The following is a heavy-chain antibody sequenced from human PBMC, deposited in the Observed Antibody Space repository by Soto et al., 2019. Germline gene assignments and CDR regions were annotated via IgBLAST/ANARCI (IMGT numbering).Heavy chain of an antibody. CDR2: IYWDDDT. CDR1: GFSLSTYGVG. J-gene: IGHJ4*02. V-gene: IGHV2-5*02. CDR3: AHRPGFSMAFDY. Sequence: SGPTLVNPTQALMLTCTFSGFSLSTYGVGVGWIRQPPGKALEWLALIYWDDDTRFSPSLNSRLAITKDTSKSQVVLTMTHMDPVDTATYYCAHRPGFSMAFDYWGPGSLVTVSS. D-gene: IGHD3-10*01.